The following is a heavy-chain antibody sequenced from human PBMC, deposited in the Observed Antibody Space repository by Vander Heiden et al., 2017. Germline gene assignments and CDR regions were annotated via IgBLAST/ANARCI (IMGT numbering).Heavy chain of an antibody. D-gene: IGHD1-26*01. Sequence: EVQLVESGGGLIQPGGSLRLSCAASVFTVSSNYMSWVRQAPGKGLEWVSVIYSGGSTYYADSVKGRFTISRDNSKNTLYLQMNSLRAEDTAVYYCARPSVGTHPGRYYYYGMDVWGQGTTVTVSS. CDR3: ARPSVGTHPGRYYYYGMDV. CDR2: IYSGGST. V-gene: IGHV3-53*01. J-gene: IGHJ6*02. CDR1: VFTVSSNY.